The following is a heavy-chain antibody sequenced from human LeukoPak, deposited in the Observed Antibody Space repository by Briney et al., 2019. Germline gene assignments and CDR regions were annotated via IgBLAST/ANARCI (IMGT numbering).Heavy chain of an antibody. CDR3: AKGPYRGSGSINDAFDI. J-gene: IGHJ3*02. CDR2: IWYDGSNK. Sequence: PGGSLRLSCAASGFTFSSYGMHWVRQAPGKGLEWVAVIWYDGSNKYYADSVKGRFTISRDNSKNTLYLQMNSLRAEDTAVYYCAKGPYRGSGSINDAFDIWGQGTMVTVSS. CDR1: GFTFSSYG. V-gene: IGHV3-33*06. D-gene: IGHD3-10*01.